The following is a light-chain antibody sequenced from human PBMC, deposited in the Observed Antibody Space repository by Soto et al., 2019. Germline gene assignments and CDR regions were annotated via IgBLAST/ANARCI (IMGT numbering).Light chain of an antibody. CDR3: QQDENYPYT. J-gene: IGKJ3*01. V-gene: IGKV1-16*01. Sequence: DIQMTQSPFSLSASVGDRVTITCRASQGIRNRLGWFQQKPGKAPKSLIYDASSLQSGVPSRFSASGSGTDFTLTISSLQPEDFATYYCQQDENYPYTFGPGTRVDIK. CDR2: DAS. CDR1: QGIRNR.